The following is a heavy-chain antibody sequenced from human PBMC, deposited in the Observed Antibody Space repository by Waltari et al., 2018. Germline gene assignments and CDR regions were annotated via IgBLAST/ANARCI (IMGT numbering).Heavy chain of an antibody. D-gene: IGHD2-15*01. Sequence: QVQLVQSGAEVKKPGSSVKVSCKASGGTFSSYAISWERHAPGQGLEWMAGIIPILGIANYAQKFQGRVTITADESTSTAYMELSSLRSEDTAVYYGARGGDGGNPYFDYWGQGTLVTVSS. CDR1: GGTFSSYA. V-gene: IGHV1-69*04. CDR2: IIPILGIA. CDR3: ARGGDGGNPYFDY. J-gene: IGHJ4*02.